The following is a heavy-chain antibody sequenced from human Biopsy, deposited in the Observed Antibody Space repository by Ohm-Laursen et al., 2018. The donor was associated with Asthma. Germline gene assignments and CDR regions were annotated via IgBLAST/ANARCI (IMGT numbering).Heavy chain of an antibody. CDR1: GLSSSGYY. CDR2: SDHRGNT. CDR3: ARGPEWSGLDI. D-gene: IGHD3-3*01. V-gene: IGHV4-34*01. Sequence: TLSLTCSMYGLSSSGYYWTWIRQPPGKGREWIGESDHRGNTNINPTLKSRVTISKNKSANEFSRKMRSVTAADTAIYYCARGPEWSGLDIWGQGTTVTVSS. J-gene: IGHJ6*02.